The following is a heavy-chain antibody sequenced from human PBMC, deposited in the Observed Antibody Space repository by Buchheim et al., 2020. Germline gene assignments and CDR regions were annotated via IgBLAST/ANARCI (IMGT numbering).Heavy chain of an antibody. CDR3: ATDRGGYCRDGTCYAGWFDP. V-gene: IGHV3-48*01. D-gene: IGHD2-15*01. J-gene: IGHJ5*02. Sequence: EVQLLVSGGGLVQPGGSLRLSCAASGLTFNSSSMNWVRQAPAKGLEWLSYISGASSTIYYADSVKGRFTISRDNAKNTLYLQMNSLRADDTAVYYCATDRGGYCRDGTCYAGWFDPWGQGTL. CDR1: GLTFNSSS. CDR2: ISGASSTI.